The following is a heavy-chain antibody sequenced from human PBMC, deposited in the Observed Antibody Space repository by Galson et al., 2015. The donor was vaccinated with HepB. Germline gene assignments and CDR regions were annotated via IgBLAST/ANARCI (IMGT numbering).Heavy chain of an antibody. CDR2: INHSGST. J-gene: IGHJ4*02. V-gene: IGHV4-34*01. Sequence: SETLSLTCAVYGGSFSGYYWSWIRQPPGKGLEWIGEINHSGSTNYNPSLKSRVTISVDTSKNQFSLKLSSVTAADTAVYYCARSLAAGTPGAVGELPDYWGQGTLVTASS. CDR1: GGSFSGYY. D-gene: IGHD6-13*01. CDR3: ARSLAAGTPGAVGELPDY.